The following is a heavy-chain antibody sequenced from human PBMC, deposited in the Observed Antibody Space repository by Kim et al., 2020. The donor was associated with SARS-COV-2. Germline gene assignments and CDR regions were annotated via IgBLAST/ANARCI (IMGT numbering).Heavy chain of an antibody. V-gene: IGHV3-53*01. Sequence: GGGTDKAKSVKGRFSISRDKSKNTLFLQMNGLRAEDTAVYYCATRSVSAPRWGQGTLVTVSS. CDR3: ATRSVSAPR. CDR2: GGGT. J-gene: IGHJ4*02. D-gene: IGHD6-19*01.